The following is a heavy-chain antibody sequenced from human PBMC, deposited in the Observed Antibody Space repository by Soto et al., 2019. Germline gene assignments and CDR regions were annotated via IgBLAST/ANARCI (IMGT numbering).Heavy chain of an antibody. CDR2: ISGSGGST. D-gene: IGHD5-12*01. CDR1: GFTFSSYA. CDR3: AKAALHPTSGYDFLLPTLYYFDY. V-gene: IGHV3-23*01. Sequence: EVQLLESGGGLVQPGGSLRLSCAASGFTFSSYAMSWVRQAPGKGLEWVSAISGSGGSTYYADSVKGRFTISRDNSKNTLYLQMNSLRAEDTAVYYCAKAALHPTSGYDFLLPTLYYFDYWGQGTLVTVSS. J-gene: IGHJ4*02.